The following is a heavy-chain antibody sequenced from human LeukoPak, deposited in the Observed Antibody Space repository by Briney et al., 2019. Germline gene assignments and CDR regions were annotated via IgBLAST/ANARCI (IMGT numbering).Heavy chain of an antibody. Sequence: GGSLRLSCAASGFTFSNHDMNWVRQAPGKGLEWVAVISYDGSNKYYADSVKGRFTISRDNSKNTLYLQMNSLRGEDTAVYYCAREDFWGQGTLVTVSS. CDR1: GFTFSNHD. V-gene: IGHV3-30-3*01. J-gene: IGHJ4*02. CDR2: ISYDGSNK. CDR3: AREDF.